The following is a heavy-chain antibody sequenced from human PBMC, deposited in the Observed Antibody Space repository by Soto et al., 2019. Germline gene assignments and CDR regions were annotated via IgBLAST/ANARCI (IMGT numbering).Heavy chain of an antibody. CDR3: AKLTNDYGDYVDVY. CDR1: GGSISSSSYY. V-gene: IGHV4-39*01. J-gene: IGHJ4*02. CDR2: IYYSGST. D-gene: IGHD4-17*01. Sequence: QLQLQESGPGLVKPSETLSLTCTVSGGSISSSSYYWGWIRQPPGKGLEWIGSIYYSGSTYYNPSLKSRVTVPGDTSKKQVALKLRSVTAADTAVYYCAKLTNDYGDYVDVYWGQGTLVTVSS.